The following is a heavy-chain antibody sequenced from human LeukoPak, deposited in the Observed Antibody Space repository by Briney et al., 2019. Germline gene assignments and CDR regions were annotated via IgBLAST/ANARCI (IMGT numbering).Heavy chain of an antibody. J-gene: IGHJ4*02. CDR3: ATGADNIAAAGTAVYY. CDR2: INPSGGST. CDR1: GYTFTSYY. V-gene: IGHV1-46*03. D-gene: IGHD6-13*01. Sequence: ASVKVSCKASGYTFTSYYMHWVRQAPGQGPEWMGIINPSGGSTSYAQKFQGRVTMTRDTSTSTVYMELSSLRSEDTAVYYCATGADNIAAAGTAVYYWGQGTLVTVSS.